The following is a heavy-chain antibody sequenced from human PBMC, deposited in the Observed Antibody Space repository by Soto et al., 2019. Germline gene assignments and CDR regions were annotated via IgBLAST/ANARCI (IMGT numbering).Heavy chain of an antibody. V-gene: IGHV3-9*01. Sequence: PGGSLRLSCAASGFTFDDYAMHWVRQAPGKGLEWVSGISWNSGSIGYADSVKGRFTISRDNAKNSLYLQMNSLRAEDTALYYCAKEGFSYGYDYWGQGTLVTVSS. D-gene: IGHD5-18*01. J-gene: IGHJ4*02. CDR1: GFTFDDYA. CDR3: AKEGFSYGYDY. CDR2: ISWNSGSI.